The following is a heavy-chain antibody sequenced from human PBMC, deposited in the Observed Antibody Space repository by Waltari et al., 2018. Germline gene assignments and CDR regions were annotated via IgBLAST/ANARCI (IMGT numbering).Heavy chain of an antibody. CDR3: ARMPSPYIIAAHFDY. Sequence: QLQLQESGPGLVKPSETLSLPCTVPGGSISRSSYYWGWIRQPPGQGLEWIGSIYYSGSTYYNPSLKSRVTISVDTSKNQFSLKLSSVTAADTAVYYCARMPSPYIIAAHFDYWGQGTLVTVSS. CDR2: IYYSGST. D-gene: IGHD6-6*01. J-gene: IGHJ4*02. V-gene: IGHV4-39*01. CDR1: GGSISRSSYY.